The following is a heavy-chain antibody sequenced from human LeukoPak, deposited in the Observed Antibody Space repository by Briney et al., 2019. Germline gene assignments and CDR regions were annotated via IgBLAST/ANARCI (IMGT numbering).Heavy chain of an antibody. Sequence: PSETLSLTCAVYGGSFSGYYWSWIRQPPGKGLEWIGEINHSGSTNYNPSPKSRVTISVDTSKNQFSLKLSSVTAADTAMYYCARVPFWSGYPINWFDPWGQGTLVTVSS. CDR1: GGSFSGYY. CDR3: ARVPFWSGYPINWFDP. CDR2: INHSGST. J-gene: IGHJ5*02. D-gene: IGHD3-3*01. V-gene: IGHV4-34*01.